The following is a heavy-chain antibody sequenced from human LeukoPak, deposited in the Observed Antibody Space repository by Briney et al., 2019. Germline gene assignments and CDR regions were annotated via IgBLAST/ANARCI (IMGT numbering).Heavy chain of an antibody. V-gene: IGHV1-46*01. CDR3: TREWPSTGYFDY. Sequence: GASVKVSCKASGYSLTSYFMHWVRQAPGQGLEWMGVMSPSGDGANYKQKFQGRVTMTRDMSTSTDFMELTRLRPEDTAVYFCTREWPSTGYFDYWGQGTLVTVSS. J-gene: IGHJ4*02. D-gene: IGHD1-1*01. CDR2: MSPSGDGA. CDR1: GYSLTSYF.